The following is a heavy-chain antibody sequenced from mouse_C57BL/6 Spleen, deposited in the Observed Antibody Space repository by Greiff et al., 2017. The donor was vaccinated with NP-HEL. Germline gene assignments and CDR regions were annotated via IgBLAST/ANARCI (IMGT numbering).Heavy chain of an antibody. CDR3: TIYYDYDGYAMDY. Sequence: EVKVIESGEGLVKPGGSLKLSCAASGFTFSSYAMSWVRQTPEKRLEWVAYISSGGDYIYYADTVKGRFTISRDNARNTLYLQMSSLKSEDTAMYYCTIYYDYDGYAMDYWGQGTSVTVSS. D-gene: IGHD2-4*01. J-gene: IGHJ4*01. CDR1: GFTFSSYA. CDR2: ISSGGDYI. V-gene: IGHV5-9-1*02.